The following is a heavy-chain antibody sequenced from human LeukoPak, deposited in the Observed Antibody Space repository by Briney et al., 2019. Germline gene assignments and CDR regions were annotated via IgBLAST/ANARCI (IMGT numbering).Heavy chain of an antibody. J-gene: IGHJ5*02. Sequence: SETLSLTCAVSGGSISSGGYSWSWIRQPPGKGLEWIGYIYHSGSTYYDPSLKSRVTISVDRSKNQFSLKLSSVTAADTAVYYCARHNAGATTEWFDPWGQGTLVTVSS. CDR1: GGSISSGGYS. D-gene: IGHD1-26*01. CDR2: IYHSGST. CDR3: ARHNAGATTEWFDP. V-gene: IGHV4-30-2*01.